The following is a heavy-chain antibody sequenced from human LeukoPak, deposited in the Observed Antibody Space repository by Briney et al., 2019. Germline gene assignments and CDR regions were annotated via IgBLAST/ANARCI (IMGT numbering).Heavy chain of an antibody. J-gene: IGHJ6*02. V-gene: IGHV4-39*02. CDR3: ARDRKDYYGMDV. CDR2: IYYSGST. CDR1: GGSISSSSYY. Sequence: MTSETLSLTCTVSGGSISSSSYYWGWIRQPPGKGLEWIGSIYYSGSTYYNPSLKSRVTISVDTSKNQFSLKLSSVTAADTAVYYCARDRKDYYGMDVWGQGTTVTVSS.